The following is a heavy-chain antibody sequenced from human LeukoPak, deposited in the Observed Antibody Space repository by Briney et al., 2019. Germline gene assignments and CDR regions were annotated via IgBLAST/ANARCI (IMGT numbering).Heavy chain of an antibody. CDR2: IKQDGSDK. J-gene: IGHJ4*02. D-gene: IGHD3-16*02. CDR3: ARGPDYVWGSYRYTRGFDY. CDR1: GFTFSSYW. V-gene: IGHV3-7*02. Sequence: GGSLRLSCAASGFTFSSYWMTWVRQAPGKGLEWVAAIKQDGSDKYYLDSVKGRYTISRDNAKTSLYLQMNSLRAEDTAVYYCARGPDYVWGSYRYTRGFDYWGQGTLVTVSS.